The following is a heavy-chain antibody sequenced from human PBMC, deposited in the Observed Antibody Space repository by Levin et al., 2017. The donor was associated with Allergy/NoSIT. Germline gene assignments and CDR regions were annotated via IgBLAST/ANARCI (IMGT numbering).Heavy chain of an antibody. D-gene: IGHD3-10*01. V-gene: IGHV6-1*01. CDR1: GASVSSNSAA. J-gene: IGHJ3*01. CDR2: TYYRSKWSN. CDR3: AKVSAGVDAFDG. Sequence: SETLSLTCVISGASVSSNSAAWNWIRQSPSRGLEWLGRTYYRSKWSNDYAVSVKSRITINPDTSKNQFSLQLNSVTPDDTAVYYCAKVSAGVDAFDGWGQGTMVTVSS.